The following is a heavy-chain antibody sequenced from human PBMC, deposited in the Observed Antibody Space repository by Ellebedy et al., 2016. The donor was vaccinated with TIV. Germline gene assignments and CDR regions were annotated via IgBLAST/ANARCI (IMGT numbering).Heavy chain of an antibody. CDR1: GGSISSYY. CDR2: IYYSGST. J-gene: IGHJ5*02. Sequence: SETLSLXXTVPGGSISSYYWSWIRQPPGKGLEWIGYIYYSGSTNYNPSLKSRVTISVDTSKNQFSLKLSSVTAADTAVYYCAKHRPPGFDPWGQGTLVTVSS. V-gene: IGHV4-59*01. CDR3: AKHRPPGFDP.